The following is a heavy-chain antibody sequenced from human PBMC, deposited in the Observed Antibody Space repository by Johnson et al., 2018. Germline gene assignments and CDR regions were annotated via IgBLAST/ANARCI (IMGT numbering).Heavy chain of an antibody. CDR1: GFTFSSYW. CDR3: VAAYSRGWYPHGMDV. Sequence: EVQLVESGGGLVQPGGSLRLSCAASGFTFSSYWMSWVRQAPGKGLEWVANIKQDGSEKYYVGSVKGRFTLSRDNAKNSLYLQMNSLRAEDTAGYYCVAAYSRGWYPHGMDVWGQGTTVTVSS. J-gene: IGHJ6*02. CDR2: IKQDGSEK. D-gene: IGHD6-19*01. V-gene: IGHV3-7*01.